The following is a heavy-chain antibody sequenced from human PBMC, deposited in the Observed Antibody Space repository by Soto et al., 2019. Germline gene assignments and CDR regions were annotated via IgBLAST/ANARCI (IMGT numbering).Heavy chain of an antibody. Sequence: EVQLLESGGGLVQPGGSLRLSCTASGFTFSDYAMSWVRQAPGKGLEWVTALSGSGGSTYYADSVKGRFIISRDNSKNTVHLQLNSLRAEDTAVYYCAKDANYDVWSGYPPTYYYYYMDVWGTGITVTVSS. J-gene: IGHJ6*03. CDR3: AKDANYDVWSGYPPTYYYYYMDV. CDR1: GFTFSDYA. D-gene: IGHD3-3*01. CDR2: LSGSGGST. V-gene: IGHV3-23*01.